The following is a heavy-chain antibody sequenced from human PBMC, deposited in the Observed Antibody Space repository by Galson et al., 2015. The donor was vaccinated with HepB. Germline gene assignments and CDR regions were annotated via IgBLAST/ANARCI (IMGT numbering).Heavy chain of an antibody. CDR3: ARISSAVGAGRPPSYYYYYMDV. CDR1: GFSLRTSGMC. D-gene: IGHD6-6*01. Sequence: PALVKPTQTLTLTCTFSGFSLRTSGMCVTWIRQPPGKALEWLALIDWDDDKYYSTSLKTRLTISKDTSKNQVVLTVTNMNPVDTATYYCARISSAVGAGRPPSYYYYYMDVWGKGTTVTVSS. V-gene: IGHV2-70*01. J-gene: IGHJ6*03. CDR2: IDWDDDK.